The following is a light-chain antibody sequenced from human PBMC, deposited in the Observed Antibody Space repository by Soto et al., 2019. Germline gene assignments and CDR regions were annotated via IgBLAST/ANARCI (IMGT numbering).Light chain of an antibody. CDR2: ASS. CDR3: QQFRSFPIT. Sequence: DIQMTQSPSSVSVSVGDRVTITCRASQDISNWLAWYQQKPGKAPKLLIYASSTLQSGVPSRFSASGSGTDFTLTINNLQPEDFATYYCQQFRSFPITFGQGTRLEIK. J-gene: IGKJ5*01. CDR1: QDISNW. V-gene: IGKV1-12*01.